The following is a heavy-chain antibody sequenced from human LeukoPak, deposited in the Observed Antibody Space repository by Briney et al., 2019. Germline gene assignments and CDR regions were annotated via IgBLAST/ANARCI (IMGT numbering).Heavy chain of an antibody. V-gene: IGHV5-51*07. CDR2: LYPGDSDT. J-gene: IGHJ5*02. CDR3: ARLTDYYDSSGYYRNYNWFDP. D-gene: IGHD3-22*01. CDR1: GYSFTNYW. Sequence: GESLKISCKGSGYSFTNYWIAWVHQMPGKGLEWMGILYPGDSDTKYNPSFQGQVTISADKSINTAYLQWSSLTASDTAMYYCARLTDYYDSSGYYRNYNWFDPWGQGTLVTVSS.